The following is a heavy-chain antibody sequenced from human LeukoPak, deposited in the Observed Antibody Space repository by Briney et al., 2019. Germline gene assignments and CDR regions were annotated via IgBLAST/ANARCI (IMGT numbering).Heavy chain of an antibody. CDR1: GGSVSSGSYY. CDR3: ARENPSGYYNRPIDY. D-gene: IGHD3-22*01. Sequence: SETLSLTCTVSGGSVSSGSYYWSWLRQPPGKGLEWIGYIYYSGSTNYNPSLKSRVTMSVDTSKNQFPLKLSSVTAADTAIYYCARENPSGYYNRPIDYWGQGTLVTVSS. J-gene: IGHJ4*02. CDR2: IYYSGST. V-gene: IGHV4-61*01.